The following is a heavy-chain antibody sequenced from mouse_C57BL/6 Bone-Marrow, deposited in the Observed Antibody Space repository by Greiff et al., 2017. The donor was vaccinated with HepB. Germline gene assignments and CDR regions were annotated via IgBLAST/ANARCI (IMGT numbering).Heavy chain of an antibody. D-gene: IGHD1-1*01. CDR3: TTEDYYGSSQFAY. J-gene: IGHJ3*01. Sequence: VQLQQSGAELVKPGASVKLSCTASGFNIKDDYMHWVKQRPEQGLEWIGWIDPENGDTEYASKFQGKATITADTSSNTAYLQLSSLTSEDTAVYYCTTEDYYGSSQFAYWGQGTLVTVSA. CDR2: IDPENGDT. CDR1: GFNIKDDY. V-gene: IGHV14-4*01.